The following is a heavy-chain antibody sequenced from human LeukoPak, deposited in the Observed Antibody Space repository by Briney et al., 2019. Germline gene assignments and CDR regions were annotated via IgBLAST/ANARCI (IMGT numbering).Heavy chain of an antibody. CDR3: ARGPSGVVIYYGMDV. V-gene: IGHV1-69*01. CDR1: GGTFSSYA. J-gene: IGHJ6*02. Sequence: GASVKVSYKASGGTFSSYAISWVRQAPGQGLEWMGGIIPIFGTANYAQKFQGRVTITADESTSTAYMELSSLRSEDTAVYYCARGPSGVVIYYGMDVWGQGTTVTVSS. D-gene: IGHD3-3*01. CDR2: IIPIFGTA.